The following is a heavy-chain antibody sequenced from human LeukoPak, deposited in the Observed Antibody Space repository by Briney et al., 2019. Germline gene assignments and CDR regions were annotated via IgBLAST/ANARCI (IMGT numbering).Heavy chain of an antibody. V-gene: IGHV4-4*02. J-gene: IGHJ4*02. CDR2: IYHSGST. Sequence: SETLSLTCAVSGGSISSSNWWSWVRQPPGKGLEWIGEIYHSGSTNYNPSLKSRVTISVDKSKNQFSLKLSSVTAADTAVYYCARHVWYYDSSGYCHFDYWGQGTLVTVSS. CDR1: GGSISSSNW. D-gene: IGHD3-22*01. CDR3: ARHVWYYDSSGYCHFDY.